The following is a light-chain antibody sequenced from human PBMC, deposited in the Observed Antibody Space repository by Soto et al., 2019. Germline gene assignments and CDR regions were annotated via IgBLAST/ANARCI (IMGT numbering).Light chain of an antibody. CDR1: QGISSY. CDR2: AAS. CDR3: QQYYSYPPT. V-gene: IGKV1-8*01. J-gene: IGKJ1*01. Sequence: AIRMTQSPSSFSASTGDRVTITCRASQGISSYLAWYQQKPGKAPKLLIYAASTLQSGVPSRFSGSGSGTDFTLTISCLQTEEFATYYCQQYYSYPPTFGKRTKVEIK.